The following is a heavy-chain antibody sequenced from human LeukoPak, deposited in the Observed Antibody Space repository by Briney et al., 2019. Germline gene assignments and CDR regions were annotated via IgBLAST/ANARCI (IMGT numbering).Heavy chain of an antibody. CDR2: IYYSGST. V-gene: IGHV4-39*07. D-gene: IGHD3-22*01. CDR3: TRGSIAYYYMDV. J-gene: IGHJ6*03. Sequence: SETLSLTCTVSGGSISSSSYYWGWIRQPPGKGLEWIGSIYYSGSTYYNPSLKSRVTISVDTSKNQFSLKLSSVTAADTAVYHCTRGSIAYYYMDVWGKGTTVTISS. CDR1: GGSISSSSYY.